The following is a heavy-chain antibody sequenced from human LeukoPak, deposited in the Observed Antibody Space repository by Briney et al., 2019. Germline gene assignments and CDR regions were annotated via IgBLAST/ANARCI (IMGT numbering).Heavy chain of an antibody. J-gene: IGHJ4*02. Sequence: GESLKISCKGSGYIFTNYWIGWVRQLPGEGLEWMGIIYPGDSDTRYSPSFQGQVTISAGNSINTAYLQWSSLKASDTAIYYCARRLTAEVWGQGTLVTVSS. CDR1: GYIFTNYW. CDR3: ARRLTAEV. V-gene: IGHV5-51*01. CDR2: IYPGDSDT. D-gene: IGHD7-27*01.